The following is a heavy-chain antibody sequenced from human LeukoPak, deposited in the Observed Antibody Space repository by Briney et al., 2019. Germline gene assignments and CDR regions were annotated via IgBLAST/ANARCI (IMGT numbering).Heavy chain of an antibody. CDR1: GGSISSSYYY. D-gene: IGHD3-10*01. J-gene: IGHJ3*02. CDR3: ARAGGPVDAFDI. Sequence: SETLSLTCTVSGGSISSSYYYWGWIRQPPGKGLDWIGSIYSSGSTYYNPSLKSRVTISVDTSKNQFSLKLSSVTAADTAVYYCARAGGPVDAFDIWGQGTMVTVSS. CDR2: IYSSGST. V-gene: IGHV4-39*07.